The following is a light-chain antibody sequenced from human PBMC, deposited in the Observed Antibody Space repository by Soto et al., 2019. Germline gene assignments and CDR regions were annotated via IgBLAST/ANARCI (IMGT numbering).Light chain of an antibody. J-gene: IGLJ1*01. Sequence: QSVLTQPASVSGSPGQSITISCTGTSSDVGGYDYVSWYQQHPGKAPKLMIYEVSNRPSGLSDRFSGSKSGNTASLTISGLQAEDEADYYCAAWDDSLSGYVFGTGTKVTVL. CDR3: AAWDDSLSGYV. CDR1: SSDVGGYDY. V-gene: IGLV2-14*01. CDR2: EVS.